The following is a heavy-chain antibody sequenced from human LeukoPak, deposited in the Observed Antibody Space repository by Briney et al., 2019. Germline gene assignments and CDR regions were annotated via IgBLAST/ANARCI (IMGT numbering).Heavy chain of an antibody. V-gene: IGHV3-23*01. CDR2: INGNGGNT. J-gene: IGHJ4*02. D-gene: IGHD4-11*01. Sequence: GRSLRLSCAASGFTFSNYAMSWVRQAPGKGLEWVSGINGNGGNTHYTDSVKGRFTISRDNSKNTLYLQMNSLRAEDTAIYYCAKDRDYSDYYIDYWGQGTLVTISS. CDR3: AKDRDYSDYYIDY. CDR1: GFTFSNYA.